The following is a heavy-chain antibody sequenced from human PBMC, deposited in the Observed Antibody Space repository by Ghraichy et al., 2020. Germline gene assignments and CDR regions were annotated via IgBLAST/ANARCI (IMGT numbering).Heavy chain of an antibody. D-gene: IGHD3-22*01. V-gene: IGHV1-18*01. CDR2: ISAYNAKT. J-gene: IGHJ3*02. Sequence: ASVKVSCKASGYTFTNYGVNWVRQAPGQGLEWMGWISAYNAKTKFAQKFQGRVTMTTDTSTRTAYMDLRSLRSDDTAVYYCARDMFYDRTAPGYVAFPIWRQGTMFSVSS. CDR3: ARDMFYDRTAPGYVAFPI. CDR1: GYTFTNYG.